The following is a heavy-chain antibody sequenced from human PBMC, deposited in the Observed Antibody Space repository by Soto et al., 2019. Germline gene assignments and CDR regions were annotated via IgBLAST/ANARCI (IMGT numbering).Heavy chain of an antibody. D-gene: IGHD5-18*01. CDR3: AKDRQLGSSLYYFDY. CDR1: KLSFIGCG. V-gene: IGHV3-30*18. J-gene: IGHJ4*02. CDR2: ISYHGSNK. Sequence: ACKLSFIGCGRHWVHQTQGKGLEWVAVISYHGSNKDYADSVKGRFTISRDNSKNTLYLQMNSLRGEDTAVYYCAKDRQLGSSLYYFDYWGQGTLVTVSS.